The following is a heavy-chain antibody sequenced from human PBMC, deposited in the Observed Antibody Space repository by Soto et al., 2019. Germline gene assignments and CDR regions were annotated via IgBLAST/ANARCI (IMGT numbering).Heavy chain of an antibody. CDR1: GFTFSSYA. CDR3: ARHPERIAQIGWFDP. V-gene: IGHV3-23*01. CDR2: ISGSGGST. D-gene: IGHD6-13*01. Sequence: EVQLLESGGGLVQPGGSLRLSCAASGFTFSSYAMSWVRQAPGKGLEWVSAISGSGGSTYYADSVKGRFTISRDNAKNSLYLQMNSLRAEDTAVYYCARHPERIAQIGWFDPWGQGTLVTVSS. J-gene: IGHJ5*02.